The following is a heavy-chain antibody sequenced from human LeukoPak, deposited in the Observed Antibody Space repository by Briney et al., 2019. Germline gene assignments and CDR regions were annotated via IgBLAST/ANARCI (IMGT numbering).Heavy chain of an antibody. V-gene: IGHV4-59*12. D-gene: IGHD6-13*01. Sequence: SETLSLTCTVSGGSISSYYWSWIRQPPGKGLEWIGYIYYSGSTNYNPSLKSRVTISVDTSKNQFSLQLNSVTPEDTAVYYCARVSEIAAAATGWDNWFDPWGQGTLVTVSS. CDR3: ARVSEIAAAATGWDNWFDP. J-gene: IGHJ5*02. CDR1: GGSISSYY. CDR2: IYYSGST.